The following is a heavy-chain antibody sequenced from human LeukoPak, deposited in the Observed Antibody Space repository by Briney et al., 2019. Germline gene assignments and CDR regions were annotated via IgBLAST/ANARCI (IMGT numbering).Heavy chain of an antibody. D-gene: IGHD3-10*01. CDR3: ARDWFFFD. V-gene: IGHV3-74*01. CDR1: GFTFTNYW. J-gene: IGHJ4*02. Sequence: GGSLRLSCAASGFTFTNYWMHWVRQAPGMGLVWVSRLPPDELDIIYADSVKGRFTVSRDNAKNTVYLQMNNLRAEDTAVYYCARDWFFFDWGQGTLVTVSS. CDR2: LPPDELDI.